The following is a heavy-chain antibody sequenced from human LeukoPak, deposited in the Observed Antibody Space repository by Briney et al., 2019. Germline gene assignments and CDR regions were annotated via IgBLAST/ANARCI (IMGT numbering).Heavy chain of an antibody. CDR2: IYYSGST. CDR1: GGSISSSSYY. Sequence: PSETLSLTCTVSGGSISSSSYYWGWIRQPPGKELEWIGSIYYSGSTYYNPSLKSRVTISVDTSKNQFSLKLSSVTAADTAVYYCARDGVRGVWWGQGTLVTVSS. V-gene: IGHV4-39*07. J-gene: IGHJ4*02. CDR3: ARDGVRGVW. D-gene: IGHD3-10*01.